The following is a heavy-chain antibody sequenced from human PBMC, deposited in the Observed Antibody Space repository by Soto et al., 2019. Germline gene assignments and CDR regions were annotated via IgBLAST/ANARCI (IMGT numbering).Heavy chain of an antibody. V-gene: IGHV3-30*03. J-gene: IGHJ2*01. D-gene: IGHD3-16*01. Sequence: GGSLRLSCGAPGVTFKDYGMHWVRQAPGKGLEWVAVISYDAKQTYYADSVKGRFTISKDKSKRTLFLQMNSLRVDDTAVYYCARDGWGSNWYFDLWGRGTLVTVSS. CDR2: ISYDAKQT. CDR1: GVTFKDYG. CDR3: ARDGWGSNWYFDL.